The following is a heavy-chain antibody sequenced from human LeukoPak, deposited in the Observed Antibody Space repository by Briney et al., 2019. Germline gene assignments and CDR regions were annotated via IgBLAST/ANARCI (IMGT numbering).Heavy chain of an antibody. CDR2: INPIGGST. V-gene: IGHV1-46*01. CDR3: ARDTVDRIAVAPENY. D-gene: IGHD6-19*01. Sequence: ASVKVSCKASGYTFTSYYMHWVRQAPGQRLEWMGIINPIGGSTSYAQKFQGRVTMTRDTSTSTVYKELSSLRSEDTAVYYCARDTVDRIAVAPENYWGQGTLVTVSS. J-gene: IGHJ4*02. CDR1: GYTFTSYY.